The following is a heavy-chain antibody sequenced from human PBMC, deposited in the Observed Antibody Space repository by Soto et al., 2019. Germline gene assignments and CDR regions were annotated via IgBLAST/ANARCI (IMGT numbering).Heavy chain of an antibody. J-gene: IGHJ4*02. CDR3: ASGEWLDNYFDY. CDR2: ISSSSSYI. D-gene: IGHD6-19*01. V-gene: IGHV3-21*01. CDR1: GFTFSSYS. Sequence: GGSLRLSCAASGFTFSSYSMNWVRQAPGKGLEWVSSISSSSSYIYYADSVKGRFTISRDNAKNSLYLQMNSLRAEDTAVYYCASGEWLDNYFDYWGQGTLVTVSS.